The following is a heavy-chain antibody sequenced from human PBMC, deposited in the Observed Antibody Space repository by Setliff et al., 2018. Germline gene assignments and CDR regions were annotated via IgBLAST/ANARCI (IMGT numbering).Heavy chain of an antibody. V-gene: IGHV1-46*02. CDR2: INPGGGSS. CDR1: GYSFNSYY. Sequence: GASVKVSCKASGYSFNSYYVHWVRQAPGQGLEWMGIINPGGGSSSSTEKFQGRVTMTRDTSASTVYMEMGNLTSDDTAVYYCARAGSAAAGRKGIFEYWGQGSLVTVSS. D-gene: IGHD6-13*01. CDR3: ARAGSAAAGRKGIFEY. J-gene: IGHJ4*02.